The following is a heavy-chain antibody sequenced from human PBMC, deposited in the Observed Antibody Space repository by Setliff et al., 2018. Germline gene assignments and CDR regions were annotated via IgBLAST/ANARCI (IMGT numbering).Heavy chain of an antibody. D-gene: IGHD3-10*01. V-gene: IGHV3-43D*03. CDR1: GFTFDDYA. Sequence: GGSLRLSCAASGFTFDDYAMHWVRQAPGKGLEWVSLISWDGGSTYYVDSVKGRFTISKDNAKNSLYLQMNSLRAEDTAVYYCARVASAPYGSGSDYIRALDYWGQGTLVTVSS. J-gene: IGHJ4*02. CDR2: ISWDGGST. CDR3: ARVASAPYGSGSDYIRALDY.